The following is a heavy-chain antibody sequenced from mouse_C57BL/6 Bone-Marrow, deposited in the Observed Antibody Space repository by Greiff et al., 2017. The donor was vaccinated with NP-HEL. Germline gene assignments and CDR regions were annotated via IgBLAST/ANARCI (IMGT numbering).Heavy chain of an antibody. J-gene: IGHJ2*01. V-gene: IGHV1-81*01. CDR3: AIHYYGSSYDY. D-gene: IGHD1-1*01. CDR1: GYTFTSYG. Sequence: QVQLQQSGAELARPGASVKLSCKASGYTFTSYGISWVKQRTGQGLEWIGEIYPRSGNTYYNEKFKGKATLTADKSSSTAYMELLNLTSEDSAVYFYAIHYYGSSYDYWGQGTTLTVSS. CDR2: IYPRSGNT.